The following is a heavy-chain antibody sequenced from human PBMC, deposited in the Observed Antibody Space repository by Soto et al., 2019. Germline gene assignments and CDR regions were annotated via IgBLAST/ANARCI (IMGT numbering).Heavy chain of an antibody. V-gene: IGHV4-61*03. D-gene: IGHD7-27*01. CDR1: GDSVTSGSYY. J-gene: IGHJ6*02. CDR3: AREWGLLPYYVMNV. Sequence: SETLSLTCIVSGDSVTSGSYYWTWLRQPPGKGLEWIGYISYTGRTKYNPSLQSRVTISVDTSKNDFSLNLSSVTTADTAVYFCAREWGLLPYYVMNVWGHGTAVTVSS. CDR2: ISYTGRT.